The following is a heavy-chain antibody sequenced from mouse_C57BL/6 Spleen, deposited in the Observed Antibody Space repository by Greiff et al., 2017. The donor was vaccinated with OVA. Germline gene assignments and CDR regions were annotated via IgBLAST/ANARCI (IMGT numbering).Heavy chain of an antibody. CDR3: ACGYYAMDY. Sequence: VKLMESGPGLVAPSQSLSITCTVSGFSLTSYGVDWVRQSPGKGLEWLGVIWGVGSTNYNSALKSRLSISKDNSKSQVFLKMNSLQTDDTAMYYCACGYYAMDYWGQGTSVTVSS. J-gene: IGHJ4*01. V-gene: IGHV2-6*01. CDR1: GFSLTSYG. CDR2: IWGVGST.